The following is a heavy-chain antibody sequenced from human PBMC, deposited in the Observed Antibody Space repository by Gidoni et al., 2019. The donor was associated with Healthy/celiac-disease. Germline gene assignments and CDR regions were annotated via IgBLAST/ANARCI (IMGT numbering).Heavy chain of an antibody. CDR1: VGSFSGYY. CDR2: INHSGST. V-gene: IGHV4-34*01. Sequence: QVQLHQWGAGLLKPSEPLSLTCAVYVGSFSGYYWSWIRQSPGKGLEWIGEINHSGSTNYNPSLKSRVTISVDTSKNQFSLKLSSVTAADTAVYYCARVRGYNYYYGMDVWGQGTTVTVSS. J-gene: IGHJ6*02. CDR3: ARVRGYNYYYGMDV.